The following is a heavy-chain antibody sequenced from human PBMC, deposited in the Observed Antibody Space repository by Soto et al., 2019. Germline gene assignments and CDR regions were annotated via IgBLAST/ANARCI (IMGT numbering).Heavy chain of an antibody. CDR1: GYTFTSYY. J-gene: IGHJ6*02. V-gene: IGHV1-46*01. D-gene: IGHD3-3*01. Sequence: ASVKVSCKASGYTFTSYYMHWVRQAPGQGLEWMGIINPSGGSTSYAQKFQGRVTMTRDTSTSTVYMELSSLGSEDTAVYYCARDYGHNTIVGVATTYYYGMDVWGQGTTVTVSS. CDR3: ARDYGHNTIVGVATTYYYGMDV. CDR2: INPSGGST.